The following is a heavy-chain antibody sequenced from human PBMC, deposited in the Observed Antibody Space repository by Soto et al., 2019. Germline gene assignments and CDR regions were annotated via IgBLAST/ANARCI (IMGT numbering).Heavy chain of an antibody. D-gene: IGHD3-22*01. CDR2: INAGNGNT. Sequence: QVQLVQSGAEVKKPGASVKVSCKASGYTFTSYAMHWVRQAPGQRLEWMGWINAGNGNTKYSQKFQDRVTITRDTSASTADMELSTVSSEDTTVYYCATYYYDSSGYYNWFDPWGQGSLVTVSS. CDR3: ATYYYDSSGYYNWFDP. J-gene: IGHJ5*02. CDR1: GYTFTSYA. V-gene: IGHV1-3*01.